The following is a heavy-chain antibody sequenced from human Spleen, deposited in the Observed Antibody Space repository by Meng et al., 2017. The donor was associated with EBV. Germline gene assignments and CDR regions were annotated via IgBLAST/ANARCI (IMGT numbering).Heavy chain of an antibody. Sequence: QVQLVQAVAEVKKPGSSVKVSCKTSGGPFRNYAISWGRQAPGQGLEWLGGFLPTLGAPNYAQKFHGRVSITADESTSTHYMDLSSLRSEDTAVYYCASESGRGYTPDYWGQGTLVTVSS. CDR2: FLPTLGAP. CDR1: GGPFRNYA. J-gene: IGHJ4*02. CDR3: ASESGRGYTPDY. V-gene: IGHV1-69*01. D-gene: IGHD3-10*01.